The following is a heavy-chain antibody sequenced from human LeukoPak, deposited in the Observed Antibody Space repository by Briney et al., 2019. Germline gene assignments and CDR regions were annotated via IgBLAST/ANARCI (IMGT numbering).Heavy chain of an antibody. CDR3: ARHVLAGVVVVPAAIRGPDYYYYMDV. CDR1: GGSFSGYY. CDR2: INHSGST. J-gene: IGHJ6*03. Sequence: SETLSLTCAVYGGSFSGYYWSWIRQPPGKGLEWIGEINHSGSTNYNPSLKSRVTISVDTSKNQFSLKLSSVTAADTAVYYCARHVLAGVVVVPAAIRGPDYYYYMDVWGKGTTVTVSS. V-gene: IGHV4-34*01. D-gene: IGHD2-2*02.